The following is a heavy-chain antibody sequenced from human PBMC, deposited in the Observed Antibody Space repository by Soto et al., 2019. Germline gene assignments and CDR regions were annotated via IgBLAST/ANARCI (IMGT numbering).Heavy chain of an antibody. V-gene: IGHV3-23*01. J-gene: IGHJ4*02. Sequence: EVQLLESGGGLVQPGGSLRLSCAASGFTFSSYAMSWVRQAPGKGLEWVSAISGSGGSTYYADSVKGRFTLSGDNSKNTLYLQMNSLRAEDTAVYYCAKGLKSVAGTMDYWGQGTLVTVSS. CDR1: GFTFSSYA. CDR2: ISGSGGST. D-gene: IGHD6-19*01. CDR3: AKGLKSVAGTMDY.